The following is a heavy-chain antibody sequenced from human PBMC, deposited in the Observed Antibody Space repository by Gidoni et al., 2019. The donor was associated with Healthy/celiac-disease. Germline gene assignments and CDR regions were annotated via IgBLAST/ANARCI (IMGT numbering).Heavy chain of an antibody. CDR3: ARGLRYCSSTSCYAWFDP. Sequence: QVQLQQWGAGLLKPSETLSLTCAVYGGSFSCYYWSWIRQPPGKGLEWIGEINHSGSTNYNPSLKSRVTISVDTSKNQFSLKLSSVTAADTAVYYCARGLRYCSSTSCYAWFDPWGQGTLVTVSS. D-gene: IGHD2-2*01. J-gene: IGHJ5*02. CDR1: GGSFSCYY. CDR2: INHSGST. V-gene: IGHV4-34*01.